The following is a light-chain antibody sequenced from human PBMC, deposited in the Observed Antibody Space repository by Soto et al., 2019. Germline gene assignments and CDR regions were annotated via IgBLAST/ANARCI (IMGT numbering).Light chain of an antibody. CDR2: AAS. J-gene: IGKJ3*01. CDR1: QGISNS. V-gene: IGKV1-27*01. CDR3: QKYNIAVPT. Sequence: DIQMTQSPSSLSASVGDRVTITCRASQGISNSLAWYQQKPGKVPKLLIYAASTLQSGVPSRFSGSGSGTDFTLTISSLQPEDVATYSCQKYNIAVPTFGPGTKVDIK.